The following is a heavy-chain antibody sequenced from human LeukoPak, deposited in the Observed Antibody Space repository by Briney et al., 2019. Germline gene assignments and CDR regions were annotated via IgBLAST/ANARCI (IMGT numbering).Heavy chain of an antibody. CDR1: GLTISSYW. CDR2: IKQDESGK. Sequence: GGSLRLSCAASGLTISSYWMTWVRQAPGKGLEWVANIKQDESGKYYVDSVKGRFTISRDNAKNSLYLQMNSLRAEDTAVYYCARDQYASGSYDSWGQGTLVTVSS. J-gene: IGHJ4*02. V-gene: IGHV3-7*01. CDR3: ARDQYASGSYDS. D-gene: IGHD3-10*01.